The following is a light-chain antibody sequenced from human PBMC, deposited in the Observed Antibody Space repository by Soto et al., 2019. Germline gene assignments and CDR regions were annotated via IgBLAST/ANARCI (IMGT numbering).Light chain of an antibody. CDR1: SSDVGGYNY. CDR3: SSYTSSTTYV. Sequence: QSALTQPASVSASPGQSIAISCTGTSSDVGGYNYVSWYQQHPGQAPKLMIYDVSNRPSGVSNRFSGSKSGNTASLTISGLQAEDEADYYFSSYTSSTTYVFGTGTKLTVL. V-gene: IGLV2-14*01. J-gene: IGLJ1*01. CDR2: DVS.